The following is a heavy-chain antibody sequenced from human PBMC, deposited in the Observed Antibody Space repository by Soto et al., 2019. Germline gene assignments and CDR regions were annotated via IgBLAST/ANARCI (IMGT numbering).Heavy chain of an antibody. CDR3: ARDSYYDSSGYLDY. CDR1: GFTFSSYE. Sequence: GSLRLSCAASGFTFSSYEMNWVRQAPGKGLEWVSYISSSGSTIYYADSVKGRFTISRDNAKNSLYLQLNSLRAEDTAVYYCARDSYYDSSGYLDYWGQGTLVTVSS. J-gene: IGHJ4*02. V-gene: IGHV3-48*03. CDR2: ISSSGSTI. D-gene: IGHD3-22*01.